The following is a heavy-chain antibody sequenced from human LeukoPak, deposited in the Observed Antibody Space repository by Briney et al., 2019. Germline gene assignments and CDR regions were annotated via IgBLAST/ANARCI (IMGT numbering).Heavy chain of an antibody. J-gene: IGHJ4*02. CDR3: ARDRSMVRGVILDY. D-gene: IGHD3-10*01. CDR2: ISSSGSTI. V-gene: IGHV3-48*03. Sequence: GGSLRLSCAASGFTFSSYEMNWVRQAPGKGLEWVSYISSSGSTIYYADSVKGRFTISRNNAKNPLYLQMNSLRAEDTAVYYCARDRSMVRGVILDYWGQGTLVTVSS. CDR1: GFTFSSYE.